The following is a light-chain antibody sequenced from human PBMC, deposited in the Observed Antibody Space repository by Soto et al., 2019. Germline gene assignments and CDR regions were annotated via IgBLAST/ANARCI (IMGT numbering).Light chain of an antibody. V-gene: IGKV1-6*01. CDR2: AAS. CDR1: QDIGNA. J-gene: IGKJ2*01. Sequence: AIQMTQSPSSLSASVGDRITITCRASQDIGNALGWFQQRPGKAPKLLIYAASSLQAGAPSRFSGSGSGTDFTLTISSLQPEDFATYYCLQDDNYPYTFGQGTKLEIK. CDR3: LQDDNYPYT.